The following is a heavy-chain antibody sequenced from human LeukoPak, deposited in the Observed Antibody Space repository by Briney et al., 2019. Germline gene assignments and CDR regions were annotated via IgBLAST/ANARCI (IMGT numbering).Heavy chain of an antibody. CDR2: IYSGGSK. V-gene: IGHV3-66*01. Sequence: PGGSLTLSCAASGFTVSSYYMSWVRQAPGKGLEWVSDIYSGGSKNYADSVKGRFTISRDNSKNTLYLEMNSLRVEDTAVYYCARALTRLWYFDYWGQGTLVTVSS. CDR1: GFTVSSYY. CDR3: ARALTRLWYFDY. J-gene: IGHJ4*02. D-gene: IGHD2-21*01.